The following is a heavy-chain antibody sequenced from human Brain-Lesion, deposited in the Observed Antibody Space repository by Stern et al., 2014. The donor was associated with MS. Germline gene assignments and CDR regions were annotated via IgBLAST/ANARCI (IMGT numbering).Heavy chain of an antibody. V-gene: IGHV4-4*02. D-gene: IGHD6-13*01. CDR2: SDHSGST. CDR1: GGSISSSNW. Sequence: QLVESGPGLVKPSGTLSLTCAVSGGSISSSNWWSWVRQSPGKGLEWIGESDHSGSTIYNPSLKSRVTVSGDKPKTRFPLTLSSVTAADTAVYFCARFPASRPHVFDSWGQGTLVTVSS. J-gene: IGHJ4*02. CDR3: ARFPASRPHVFDS.